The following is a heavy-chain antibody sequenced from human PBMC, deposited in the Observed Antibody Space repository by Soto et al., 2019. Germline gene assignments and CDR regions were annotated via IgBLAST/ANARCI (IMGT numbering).Heavy chain of an antibody. CDR1: GFTFSSYG. J-gene: IGHJ6*02. V-gene: IGHV3-30*18. Sequence: GGSLRLSCAASGFTFSSYGMHWVRQAPGKGLEWVAVISYDGSNKYYADSVKGRFTISRDNSKNTLYLQMNSLRAEDTAVYYCAKEKQPLYYYYYGMDVWGQGTTVTVSS. CDR2: ISYDGSNK. D-gene: IGHD6-13*01. CDR3: AKEKQPLYYYYYGMDV.